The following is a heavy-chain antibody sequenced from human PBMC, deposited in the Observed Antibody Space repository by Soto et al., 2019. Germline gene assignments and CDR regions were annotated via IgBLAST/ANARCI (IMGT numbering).Heavy chain of an antibody. Sequence: QVQLVESGGGVVQPGRSLRLSCASSGFTFRRYGMHWVRQAPGKGLEWVAAVSSDGSNKYYGDSVKGRFSISRDNSENTLYLQMYSLRDEDTAVYYYARDGRTVVTPPDAFDIWGQGTMVTVSS. CDR3: ARDGRTVVTPPDAFDI. J-gene: IGHJ3*02. V-gene: IGHV3-30*03. CDR2: VSSDGSNK. D-gene: IGHD4-4*01. CDR1: GFTFRRYG.